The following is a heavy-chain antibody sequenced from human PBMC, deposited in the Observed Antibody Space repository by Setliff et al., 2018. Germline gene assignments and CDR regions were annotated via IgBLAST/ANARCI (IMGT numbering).Heavy chain of an antibody. V-gene: IGHV1-18*01. CDR2: ISAYNGNT. CDR3: ARVFNSGSYYYFDY. J-gene: IGHJ4*02. D-gene: IGHD1-26*01. CDR1: GYTFTSYG. Sequence: WASVKVSCKASGYTFTSYGISWVRQAPGQGLEWMGWISAYNGNTNYAQKLQGRVTMTTDTSTSTAYMELRSLRSDDTAVYYCARVFNSGSYYYFDYWGQGTLVTVSS.